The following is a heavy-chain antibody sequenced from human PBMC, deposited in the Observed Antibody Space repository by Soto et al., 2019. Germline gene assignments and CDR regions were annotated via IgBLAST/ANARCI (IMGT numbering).Heavy chain of an antibody. CDR1: GGTFSSYA. CDR3: ARRTTVTTLLDAFDI. D-gene: IGHD4-17*01. J-gene: IGHJ3*02. Sequence: QVQLVQSGAEVKKPGSSVKVSCKASGGTFSSYAISWVRQAPGQGLEWMGGIIPIFGTANYAQKFQGRVTITADESTRTAYMELRSRRSEDTAVYYCARRTTVTTLLDAFDIWGQGTMVTVSS. V-gene: IGHV1-69*12. CDR2: IIPIFGTA.